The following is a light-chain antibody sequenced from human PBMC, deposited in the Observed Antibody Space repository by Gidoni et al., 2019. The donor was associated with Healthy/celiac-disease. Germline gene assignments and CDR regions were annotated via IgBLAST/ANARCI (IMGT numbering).Light chain of an antibody. V-gene: IGKV1-39*01. J-gene: IGKJ2*01. CDR2: AAS. CDR3: QQRYSTPHS. CDR1: QSISSY. Sequence: DIQMTQSPYSLSASVGDRVTITCRASQSISSYLNWYQQKPGKAPKLLIYAASSLHGGVSSRFSGSGSGTDFTLTISSLQPEDFATYYCQQRYSTPHSFGPGTKLEIK.